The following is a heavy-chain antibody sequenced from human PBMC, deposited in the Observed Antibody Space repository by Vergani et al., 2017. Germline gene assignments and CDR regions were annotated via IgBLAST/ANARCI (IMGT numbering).Heavy chain of an antibody. CDR1: GDSASSNSAA. J-gene: IGHJ4*02. D-gene: IGHD6-13*01. CDR2: TYYRSKWYN. V-gene: IGHV6-1*01. CDR3: AREWEQQLSN. Sequence: QVQLQQSGPGLVKPSQTLLLTCAISGDSASSNSAAWNWTRQSPSRGLEWLGRTYYRSKWYNDYAVSVKSRVTINPDTSKNQFSLQLNSVTPENTAVYYCAREWEQQLSNWGQGTLVTVSS.